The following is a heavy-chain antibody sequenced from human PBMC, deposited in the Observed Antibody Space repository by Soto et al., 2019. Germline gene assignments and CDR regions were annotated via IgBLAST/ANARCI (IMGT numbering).Heavy chain of an antibody. CDR3: ARSGNYYIVFDY. CDR2: IYSGGST. D-gene: IGHD2-21*01. J-gene: IGHJ4*02. Sequence: GGSLRLSCAASGFTVSSNYISWVRQAPGKGLEWVSVIYSGGSTYYAGSVKGRFTISRDNSKNTLYLQMNSLRAEDTAVYYCARSGNYYIVFDYWGQGTLVTVSS. V-gene: IGHV3-66*01. CDR1: GFTVSSNY.